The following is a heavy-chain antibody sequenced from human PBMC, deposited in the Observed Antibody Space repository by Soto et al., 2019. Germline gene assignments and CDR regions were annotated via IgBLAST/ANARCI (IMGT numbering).Heavy chain of an antibody. V-gene: IGHV3-30*18. CDR3: AKDGAYGDYFYYYYGMDV. CDR1: GFTFSSYG. J-gene: IGHJ6*02. CDR2: ISYDGSNK. D-gene: IGHD4-17*01. Sequence: QVQLVESGGGVVQPGRSLRLSCAASGFTFSSYGMHWVRQAPGKGLEWVAVISYDGSNKYYADSVKGRFTISRDNSKNTXSLQMNSLRAEDTAVYYCAKDGAYGDYFYYYYGMDVWGQGTTVTVSS.